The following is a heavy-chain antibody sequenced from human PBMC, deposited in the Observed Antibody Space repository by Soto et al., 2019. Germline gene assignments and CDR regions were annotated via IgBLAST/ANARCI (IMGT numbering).Heavy chain of an antibody. Sequence: GGSLRLSCAASGYTFSAYAMHWVRQAPGRGLEWMSVISFDGNNKFYADSVRGRFTISRDDSKNTLYLQMNSLRTEDTAVYYCARDLRFCLSNSCSTVFDSWGQGTLVTVSS. V-gene: IGHV3-30-3*01. CDR1: GYTFSAYA. CDR2: ISFDGNNK. J-gene: IGHJ4*02. CDR3: ARDLRFCLSNSCSTVFDS. D-gene: IGHD2-2*02.